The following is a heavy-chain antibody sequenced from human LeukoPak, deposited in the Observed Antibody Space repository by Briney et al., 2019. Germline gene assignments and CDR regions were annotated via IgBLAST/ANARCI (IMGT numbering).Heavy chain of an antibody. D-gene: IGHD6-19*01. J-gene: IGHJ5*02. CDR3: ARLGGSSGWYFSGANWFDP. V-gene: IGHV5-51*01. CDR2: IYPGDSDT. CDR1: GYSFTSSW. Sequence: GESLKISCNGSGYSFTSSWIGWVRQMPGKGLEWMGIIYPGDSDTRYSPSFQGQVTISADRSISTAYLQWSSLKASDTAMYYCARLGGSSGWYFSGANWFDPWGQGTLVTVSS.